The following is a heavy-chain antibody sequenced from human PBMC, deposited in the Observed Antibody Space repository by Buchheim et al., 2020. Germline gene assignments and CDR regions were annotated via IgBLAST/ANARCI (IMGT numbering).Heavy chain of an antibody. CDR1: GYTFIGHN. CDR3: ARESGSNNYDLIDN. CDR2: MSPNGGHT. D-gene: IGHD1-1*01. V-gene: IGHV1-8*01. J-gene: IGHJ4*02. Sequence: QVQLVQSGAEVKQPGASVMVSCKASGYTFIGHNINWVRQAAGRGLEWMGWMSPNGGHTGFARKFQGRVTMTSDNSMSTAFMELRSLSTEDTAVYYCARESGSNNYDLIDNWGQGTL.